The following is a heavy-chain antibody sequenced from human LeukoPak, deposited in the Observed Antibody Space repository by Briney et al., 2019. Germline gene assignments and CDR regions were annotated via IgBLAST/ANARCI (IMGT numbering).Heavy chain of an antibody. D-gene: IGHD6-19*01. V-gene: IGHV3-53*01. CDR1: GFTVSSNY. CDR2: IYSGGST. CDR3: ASSSSGWYYYGMGV. J-gene: IGHJ6*04. Sequence: GGSLRLSCAASGFTVSSNYMSWVRQAPGKGLEWVSVIYSGGSTYYADSVKGRFTISRDNSKNTLYLQMNSLRAEDTAVYYCASSSSGWYYYGMGVWGKGTTVTVSS.